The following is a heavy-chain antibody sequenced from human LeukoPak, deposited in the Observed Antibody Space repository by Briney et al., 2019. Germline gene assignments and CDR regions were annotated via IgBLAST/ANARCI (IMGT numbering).Heavy chain of an antibody. CDR2: INPSGGST. CDR1: GYTFTSYY. CDR3: ARVPRIAVAVPFDY. J-gene: IGHJ4*02. Sequence: ASVKVSCKASGYTFTSYYMHWVRQATGQGLEWMGIINPSGGSTSYAQKFQGRVTMTRDMSTSTVYMELSSLRSEDTSVYYCARVPRIAVAVPFDYWGQGTLVTVSS. D-gene: IGHD6-19*01. V-gene: IGHV1-46*01.